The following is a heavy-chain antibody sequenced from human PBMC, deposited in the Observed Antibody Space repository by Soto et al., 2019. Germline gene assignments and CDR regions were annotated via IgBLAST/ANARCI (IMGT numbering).Heavy chain of an antibody. D-gene: IGHD4-17*01. J-gene: IGHJ5*02. CDR3: AKDLLPNTVTTCGS. Sequence: QVQLVESGGGPVQPGRSLRLSCAASGFTFDSHGMHWVRQAPGKGLEWVAVISSDGNNKYYADSVKGRFTISRDNFNNILYLQMSSLRAEDTAVYYCAKDLLPNTVTTCGSWGQGTLVTVSS. CDR2: ISSDGNNK. V-gene: IGHV3-30*18. CDR1: GFTFDSHG.